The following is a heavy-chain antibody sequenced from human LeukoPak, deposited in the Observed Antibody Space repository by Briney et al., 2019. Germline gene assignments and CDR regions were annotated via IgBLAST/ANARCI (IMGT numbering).Heavy chain of an antibody. CDR2: IYHSGST. CDR3: ARNLDTAMLTTFAFDI. D-gene: IGHD5-18*01. J-gene: IGHJ3*02. Sequence: SETLSLTCTVSGGSISSGGYYWSWIRQPPGKGLEWIGYIYHSGSTYYNPSLKSRVTISLDRSKNQFSLKLSSVTAADTAVYYCARNLDTAMLTTFAFDIWGQGTVVTVSS. CDR1: GGSISSGGYY. V-gene: IGHV4-30-2*01.